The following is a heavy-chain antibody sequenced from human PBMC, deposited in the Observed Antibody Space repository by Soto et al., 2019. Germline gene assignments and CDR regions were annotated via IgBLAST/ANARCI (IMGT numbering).Heavy chain of an antibody. J-gene: IGHJ4*02. CDR3: ARLYSSGWYSRYYFDY. V-gene: IGHV3-7*01. D-gene: IGHD6-19*01. CDR2: IKQDGSEK. CDR1: GFTFSSYW. Sequence: SLRLSCAASGFTFSSYWMSWVRQAPGKGLEWVANIKQDGSEKYYVDSVKGRFTISRDNAKNSLYLQMNSLRAEDTAVYYCARLYSSGWYSRYYFDYWGQGTLVTVSS.